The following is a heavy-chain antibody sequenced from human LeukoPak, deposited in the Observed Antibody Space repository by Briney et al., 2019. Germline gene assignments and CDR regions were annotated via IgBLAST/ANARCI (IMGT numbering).Heavy chain of an antibody. CDR3: ARERSGWYERWLDY. J-gene: IGHJ4*02. CDR1: GFTFSGYW. CDR2: IKQDGGEK. D-gene: IGHD6-19*01. V-gene: IGHV3-7*01. Sequence: PGGSLRPSCAASGFTFSGYWMTWVRQAPGKRLEWVANIKQDGGEKNYVDSVKGRFTISRDNAKNSLYLQMNSLRVEDTAVYYCARERSGWYERWLDYWGQGTLVTVSS.